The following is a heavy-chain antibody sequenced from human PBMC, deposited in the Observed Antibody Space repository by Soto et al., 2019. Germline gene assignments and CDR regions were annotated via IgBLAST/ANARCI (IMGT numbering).Heavy chain of an antibody. CDR1: GYTFTGYY. CDR2: INPNSGGT. Sequence: VDSVKVSCTASGYTFTGYYMHWVRQAPGQGLEWMGWINPNSGGTNYAQKFQGWVTMTRDTSISTAYMELSRLRSDDTAVYYCARNRDSYYYGMDVWGQGTTFTVSS. V-gene: IGHV1-2*04. J-gene: IGHJ6*02. CDR3: ARNRDSYYYGMDV.